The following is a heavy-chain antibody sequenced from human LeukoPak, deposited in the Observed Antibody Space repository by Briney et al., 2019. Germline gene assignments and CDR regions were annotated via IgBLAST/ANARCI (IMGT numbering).Heavy chain of an antibody. D-gene: IGHD2-15*01. Sequence: GESLKISRKGSGYSFTSYWVGWMRQMPGKGLEWMGIIYPGDSDTRYSPSFQGQVTISADKSISTTYLQWSSLKASDTAMYYCARRYCSGGSCYDYWGQGTLVTVSS. CDR3: ARRYCSGGSCYDY. J-gene: IGHJ4*02. V-gene: IGHV5-51*01. CDR2: IYPGDSDT. CDR1: GYSFTSYW.